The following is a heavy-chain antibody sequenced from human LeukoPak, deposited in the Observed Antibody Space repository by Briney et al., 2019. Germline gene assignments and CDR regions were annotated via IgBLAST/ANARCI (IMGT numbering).Heavy chain of an antibody. CDR1: GFTFSSYT. CDR2: ISSSASTI. V-gene: IGHV3-48*02. J-gene: IGHJ4*02. D-gene: IGHD5-12*01. Sequence: GGSLRLSCAASGFTFSSYTMNWVRQAPGKGLEWVSYISSSASTIYYADSVKGRFTISRDNAKNSLYLQMNSLRDEDTAVYYCVISGYDYRCFEYWGQGTLVTVSS. CDR3: VISGYDYRCFEY.